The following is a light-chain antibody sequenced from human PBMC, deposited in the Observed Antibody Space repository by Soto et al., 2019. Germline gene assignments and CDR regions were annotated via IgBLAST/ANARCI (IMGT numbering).Light chain of an antibody. CDR2: TSS. CDR1: QDIRDH. CDR3: QKCDRAPFT. J-gene: IGKJ3*01. Sequence: DFQMTQSPSSLSASVGARVTITCRASQDIRDHLAWYLQKPGKVPQLLIHTSSPLHSGVTSRLRASGYGTDFTLTISGLQPEDVGVYFGQKCDRAPFTFGPGTTV. V-gene: IGKV1-27*01.